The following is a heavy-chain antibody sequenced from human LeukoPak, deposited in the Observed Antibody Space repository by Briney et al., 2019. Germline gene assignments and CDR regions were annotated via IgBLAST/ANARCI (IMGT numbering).Heavy chain of an antibody. Sequence: PSETLSLTCTVSGYSISSGYYWGWIRQPPGKGLEWIGEINHSGSTNYNPSLKSRVTISVDTSKNQFSLKLSSVTAADTAVYYCARGPRCSSTSCYPKNFDYWGQGTLVTVSS. J-gene: IGHJ4*02. CDR2: INHSGST. D-gene: IGHD2-2*01. CDR3: ARGPRCSSTSCYPKNFDY. CDR1: GYSISSGYY. V-gene: IGHV4-38-2*02.